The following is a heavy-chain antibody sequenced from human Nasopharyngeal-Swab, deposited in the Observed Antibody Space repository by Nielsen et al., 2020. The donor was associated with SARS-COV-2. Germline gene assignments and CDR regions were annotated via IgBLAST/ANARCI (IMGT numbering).Heavy chain of an antibody. V-gene: IGHV6-1*01. J-gene: IGHJ4*02. CDR2: TYYRSKWYN. CDR3: AKAGYYYDSSGYCIDY. D-gene: IGHD3-22*01. Sequence: SQTLSLTCAISWDSVSSNSAAWNWIRQSPSRGLEWLGRTYYRSKWYNDYAVSVKSRITINPDTSKNQFSLQLNSVTPEDTAVYYCAKAGYYYDSSGYCIDYWGQGTLVTVSS. CDR1: WDSVSSNSAA.